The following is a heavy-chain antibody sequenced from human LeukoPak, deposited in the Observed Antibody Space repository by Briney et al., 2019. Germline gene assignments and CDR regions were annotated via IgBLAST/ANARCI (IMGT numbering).Heavy chain of an antibody. CDR3: ARHAYDILTGGSFDY. V-gene: IGHV3-7*03. CDR2: IKQDGSEE. Sequence: GGSLRLSCAASGFNFANHAMSWVRQAPGKGLEWVANIKQDGSEEYHVDSVKGRFTISRDNAKNSLYLQMNSLRAEDTAVYYCARHAYDILTGGSFDYWGQGTLVTVSS. J-gene: IGHJ4*02. CDR1: GFNFANHA. D-gene: IGHD3-9*01.